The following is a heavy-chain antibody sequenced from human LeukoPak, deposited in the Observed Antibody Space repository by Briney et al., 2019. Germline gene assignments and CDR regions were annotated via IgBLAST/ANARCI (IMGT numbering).Heavy chain of an antibody. CDR2: IYYSGST. CDR1: GGSISSSSYY. D-gene: IGHD6-6*01. J-gene: IGHJ4*02. Sequence: PSETLSLTCTVSGGSISSSSYYWGWIRQPPGKGLEWIGSIYYSGSTYYNPSLKSRVTISVDTSKNQFSLKLSSVTAADTAVYYCARHEYSSSSKPFDYWGQGTLVTVSS. CDR3: ARHEYSSSSKPFDY. V-gene: IGHV4-39*01.